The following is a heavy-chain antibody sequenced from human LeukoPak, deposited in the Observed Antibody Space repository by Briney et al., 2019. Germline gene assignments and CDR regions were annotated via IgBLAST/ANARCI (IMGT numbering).Heavy chain of an antibody. CDR1: GFTFSSSG. D-gene: IGHD1-26*01. J-gene: IGHJ3*02. Sequence: GNSLRLSCAASGFTFSSSGMHWVRQAPGKGLEWVAVIWYDGSNRYYADPVKGRFTVSRDNSKNTLYLQMNSLKAEDTAIYYCAREVGTPQAFDIWGQGTMVTVSS. V-gene: IGHV3-33*01. CDR3: AREVGTPQAFDI. CDR2: IWYDGSNR.